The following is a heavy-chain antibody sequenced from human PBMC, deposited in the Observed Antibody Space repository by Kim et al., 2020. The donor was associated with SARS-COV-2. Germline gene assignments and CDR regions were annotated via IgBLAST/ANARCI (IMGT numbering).Heavy chain of an antibody. CDR3: ARDVAGAGRPATWFDP. CDR1: GYTFTSYA. V-gene: IGHV1-3*01. J-gene: IGHJ5*02. D-gene: IGHD6-19*01. Sequence: ASVKVSCKASGYTFTSYAMHWVRQAPGQRLEGMGWINAGNGNTKYSQKFQGRVTITRDTSASTASMELSSLRSEDTAVYYCARDVAGAGRPATWFDPWGQGTLVTVSS. CDR2: INAGNGNT.